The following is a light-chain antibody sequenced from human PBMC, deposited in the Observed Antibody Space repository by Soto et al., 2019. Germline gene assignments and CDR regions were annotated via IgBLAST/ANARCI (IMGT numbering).Light chain of an antibody. Sequence: DIQMTQSPSSLSASVGDRVTITCRASQSISSYLNWYQQKPGKAPKLLIYAASSLQSGVTSRFSVSGSGTDFTLTISSLQPEDFATYYCQQSYSTPYTFGQGTKLEIK. CDR1: QSISSY. V-gene: IGKV1-39*01. J-gene: IGKJ2*01. CDR2: AAS. CDR3: QQSYSTPYT.